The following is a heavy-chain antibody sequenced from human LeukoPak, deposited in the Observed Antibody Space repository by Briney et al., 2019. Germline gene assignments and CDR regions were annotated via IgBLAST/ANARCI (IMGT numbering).Heavy chain of an antibody. V-gene: IGHV1-18*01. CDR1: GYTFTSYG. CDR2: ISAYNGNT. D-gene: IGHD3-16*02. J-gene: IGHJ4*02. Sequence: GASVKVSCKXSGYTFTSYGISWVRQAPGQGLEWMGWISAYNGNTNYSQKLQGRVTMTTDTSTSTAYMELRSLRSDGTAVYYCARDYDYVWGSYRYRAVRDYWGQGTLVTVSS. CDR3: ARDYDYVWGSYRYRAVRDY.